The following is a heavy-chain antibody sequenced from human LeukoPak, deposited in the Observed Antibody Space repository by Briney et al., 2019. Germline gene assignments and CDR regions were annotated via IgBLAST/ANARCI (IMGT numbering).Heavy chain of an antibody. CDR1: GYTFTGYY. CDR2: INPNRGGT. V-gene: IGHV1-2*02. J-gene: IGHJ4*02. CDR3: ARAKVIVPDY. D-gene: IGHD5-18*01. Sequence: ASVKLSCTASGYTFTGYYMQWMRQAPGQGPEWMGWINPNRGGTIYAQKFQGRVTMTRDTSISTAYMELSRLRSDDTAVYYCARAKVIVPDYWGQGTLVTVSS.